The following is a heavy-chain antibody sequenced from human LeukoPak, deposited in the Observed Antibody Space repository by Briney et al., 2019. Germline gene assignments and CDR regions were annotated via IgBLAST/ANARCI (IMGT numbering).Heavy chain of an antibody. J-gene: IGHJ4*02. CDR1: GFTFSSYW. V-gene: IGHV3-74*01. Sequence: GGSLRLSCAASGFTFSSYWMHWIRQAPGKGLVWVSRINSDGGSTSYADSVKGRFTISRDNARNTLSLQMNSLRAEDTAVYYCARVMVGATHWGQGTLVTVSS. CDR2: INSDGGST. D-gene: IGHD1-26*01. CDR3: ARVMVGATH.